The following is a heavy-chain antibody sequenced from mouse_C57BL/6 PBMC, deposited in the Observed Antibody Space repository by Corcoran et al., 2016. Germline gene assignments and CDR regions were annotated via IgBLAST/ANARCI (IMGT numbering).Heavy chain of an antibody. V-gene: IGHV3-6*01. Sequence: DVQLQESGPGLVKPSQSLSLTCSVTGYSITSGYYWNWIRQFPGNKLEWMGYISYDGSNNYNPSLKNRISITRDTSKNQFFLKLNSVNTEDTATYYCARDSDAPPFDDWGQGTTLTVSS. CDR2: ISYDGSN. J-gene: IGHJ2*01. CDR1: GYSITSGYY. CDR3: ARDSDAPPFDD.